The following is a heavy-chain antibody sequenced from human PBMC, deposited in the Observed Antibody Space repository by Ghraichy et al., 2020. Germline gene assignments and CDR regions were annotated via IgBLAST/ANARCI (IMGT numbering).Heavy chain of an antibody. CDR2: ITSSSAYI. V-gene: IGHV3-21*01. CDR1: GFTFGHYT. J-gene: IGHJ4*02. Sequence: GESLRLSCAASGFTFGHYTINWVRQAPGKGLEWVSSITSSSAYIHYADSLKGRFTVSRDNAKDSMYLQMNSLTAEDTAIYYCARGEPYCGSDCPIDYWGQGTLVTVSS. D-gene: IGHD2-21*02. CDR3: ARGEPYCGSDCPIDY.